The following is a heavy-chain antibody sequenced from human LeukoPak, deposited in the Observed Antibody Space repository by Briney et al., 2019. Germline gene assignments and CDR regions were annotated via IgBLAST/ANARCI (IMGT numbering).Heavy chain of an antibody. Sequence: PSQTLSLTCSVSSGSISSGPYNWTWIRQPAGKALEWIGRIYISGSTTYNPALESRVSISLDTSKNQFSLKLSSVTAADTAVYYCARSHYYDSSLLKWGQGILVTVSS. CDR3: ARSHYYDSSLLK. V-gene: IGHV4-61*02. D-gene: IGHD3-22*01. CDR2: IYISGST. CDR1: SGSISSGPYN. J-gene: IGHJ4*02.